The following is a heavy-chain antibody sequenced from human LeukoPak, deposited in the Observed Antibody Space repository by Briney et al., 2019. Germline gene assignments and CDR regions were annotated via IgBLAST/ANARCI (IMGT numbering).Heavy chain of an antibody. D-gene: IGHD1-26*01. Sequence: GSLRLSCAASGFTLSDYTIHWVRQAPGKRLQSVSAITSNGAYTHYADSVKGRFTISRDNSRNAVFLQVGGLRIEDMAVYYCARVKMGATVSDYYYYYMDVWGKGTTVTVSS. CDR3: ARVKMGATVSDYYYYYMDV. V-gene: IGHV3-64*02. CDR1: GFTLSDYT. CDR2: ITSNGAYT. J-gene: IGHJ6*03.